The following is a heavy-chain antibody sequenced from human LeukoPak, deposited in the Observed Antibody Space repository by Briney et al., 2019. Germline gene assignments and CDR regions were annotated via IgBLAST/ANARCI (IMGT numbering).Heavy chain of an antibody. CDR2: ISYDSITK. CDR3: ARDLAGAADY. J-gene: IGHJ4*02. D-gene: IGHD6-19*01. Sequence: PGRSLRLSCVASGFSFSRYAMHWVRQAPGKGLEWVAVISYDSITKYYADSVKGRFTISRDSSRNTLYLQMNSLRPEDSAVYYCARDLAGAADYWGQGTLVTVSS. V-gene: IGHV3-30*01. CDR1: GFSFSRYA.